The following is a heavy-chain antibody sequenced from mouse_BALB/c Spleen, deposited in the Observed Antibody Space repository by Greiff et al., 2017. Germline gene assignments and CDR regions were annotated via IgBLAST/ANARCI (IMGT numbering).Heavy chain of an antibody. V-gene: IGHV5-17*02. CDR2: ISSGSSTI. CDR1: GFTFSSFG. J-gene: IGHJ4*01. CDR3: AREDDYDYAMDY. Sequence: EVKLVESGGGLVQPGGSRKLSCAASGFTFSSFGMHWVRQAPEKGLEWVAYISSGSSTIYYADTVKGRFTISRDNPKNTLFLQMTSLRSEDTAMYYCAREDDYDYAMDYWGQGTSVTVSS. D-gene: IGHD2-4*01.